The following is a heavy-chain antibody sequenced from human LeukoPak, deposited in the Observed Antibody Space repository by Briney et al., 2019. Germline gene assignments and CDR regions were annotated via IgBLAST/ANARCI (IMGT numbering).Heavy chain of an antibody. D-gene: IGHD5-18*01. Sequence: PGESLRLSCAASGFTFSSYSMNWVRQAPGKGLEWVSYISSSSTIYYADSVKGRFTISRDNAKNSLYLQMNSLRAEDTAVYYCARDCRRLHYYYYMDVWGKGTTVTVSS. J-gene: IGHJ6*03. CDR2: ISSSSTI. V-gene: IGHV3-48*01. CDR3: ARDCRRLHYYYYMDV. CDR1: GFTFSSYS.